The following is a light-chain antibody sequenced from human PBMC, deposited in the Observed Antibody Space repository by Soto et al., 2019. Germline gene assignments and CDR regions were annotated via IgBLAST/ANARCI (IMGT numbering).Light chain of an antibody. J-gene: IGKJ3*01. CDR3: QHYGTSAL. V-gene: IGKV3-20*01. Sequence: EIVLTQSPGTLSLSPGERATLSCRASQSISDMYLAWYQQKPSQAPRLLIYASNRATGIPDRFSGSGSGTDFTLTISRLEPEDFAVYYCQHYGTSALFGPGTKVEIK. CDR1: QSISDMY. CDR2: AS.